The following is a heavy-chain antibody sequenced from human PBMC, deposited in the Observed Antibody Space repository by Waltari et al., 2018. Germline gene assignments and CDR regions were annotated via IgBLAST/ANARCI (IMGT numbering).Heavy chain of an antibody. J-gene: IGHJ4*02. CDR1: GFSFSSYW. V-gene: IGHV3-7*01. Sequence: EVQLVESGGGLVQPGGSLRLSCAASGFSFSSYWMTWVRQGPGKGLEWGANIKEDGSEQSYMDSVKGRFTISRDNAKNSLYLQLNSLRVEDTAVYYCARGYTYCNYWGQGALVTVSS. CDR2: IKEDGSEQ. D-gene: IGHD1-1*01. CDR3: ARGYTYCNY.